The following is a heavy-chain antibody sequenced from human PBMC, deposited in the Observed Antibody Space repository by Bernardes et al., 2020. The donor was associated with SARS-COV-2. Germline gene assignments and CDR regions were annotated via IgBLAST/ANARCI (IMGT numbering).Heavy chain of an antibody. CDR3: ITASRSPF. CDR2: IKSKTDGGTT. Sequence: GGSLRLSCAASGFTFSKAWMSWVRQAPGKGLEWVGRIKSKTDGGTTDYAAPVKGRSTIPRDDSKDTLFLQMSSLKTEDTAVYYCITASRSPFWGQGTLVTVSS. J-gene: IGHJ1*01. CDR1: GFTFSKAW. V-gene: IGHV3-15*01.